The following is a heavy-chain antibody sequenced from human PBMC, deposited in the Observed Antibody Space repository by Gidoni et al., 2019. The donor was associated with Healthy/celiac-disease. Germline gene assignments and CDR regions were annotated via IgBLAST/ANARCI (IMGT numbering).Heavy chain of an antibody. CDR3: ARAYESGSYFHLGQDAFDI. CDR1: GGTFSSSA. Sequence: QVQLVQSGAEVKKPGSSVTVSCKSSGGTFSSSATRWVRQAPGQGLEWMGGIIPIFGTANYAQKFQGRVTITADESTSTAYMELSSLRSEDTAVYYCARAYESGSYFHLGQDAFDIWGQGTMVTVSS. J-gene: IGHJ3*02. V-gene: IGHV1-69*01. D-gene: IGHD1-26*01. CDR2: IIPIFGTA.